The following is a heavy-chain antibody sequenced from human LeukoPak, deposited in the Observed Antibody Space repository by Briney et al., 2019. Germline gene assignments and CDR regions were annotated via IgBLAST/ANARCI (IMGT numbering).Heavy chain of an antibody. D-gene: IGHD3-3*01. V-gene: IGHV3-48*01. CDR1: GFTFSSYS. CDR2: ISSSSSTI. J-gene: IGHJ3*02. CDR3: AKDLEGVVIREDAFDI. Sequence: GGSLRLSCAASGFTFSSYSMNWVRQAPGKGLEWVSYISSSSSTIYYADSVKGRFTISRDNAKNTLYLQMNSLRAEDTAVYYCAKDLEGVVIREDAFDIWGQGAMVTVSS.